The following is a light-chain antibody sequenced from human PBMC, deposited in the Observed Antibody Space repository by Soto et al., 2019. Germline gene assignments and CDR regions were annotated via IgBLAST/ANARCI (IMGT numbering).Light chain of an antibody. Sequence: DIVMTQSPLSLPVTPGEPASISCRSSQSLLHSNGYNYLDWYLQKPEQSPQLLIYLGSNRASGVPDRVSGSGSGTDFTLKISSVEAEDVWVYYGIQALRSRWTFGQGTRVEIK. V-gene: IGKV2-28*01. CDR1: QSLLHSNGYNY. J-gene: IGKJ1*01. CDR3: IQALRSRWT. CDR2: LGS.